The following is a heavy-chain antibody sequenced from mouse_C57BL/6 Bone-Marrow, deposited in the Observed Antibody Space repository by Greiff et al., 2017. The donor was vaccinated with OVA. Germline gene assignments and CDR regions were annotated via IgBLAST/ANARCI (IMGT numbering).Heavy chain of an antibody. CDR2: INPNNGGT. Sequence: VHVKQSGPELVKPGASVKMSCKASGYTFTDYNMHWVKQSHGKSLEWIGYINPNNGGTSYTQKLEDKATETVNKAASKAYMELRSLTSEDSAVYYCARPYYGSSGNDWGQGTTLTVAS. V-gene: IGHV1-22*01. CDR1: GYTFTDYN. CDR3: ARPYYGSSGND. J-gene: IGHJ2*01. D-gene: IGHD1-1*01.